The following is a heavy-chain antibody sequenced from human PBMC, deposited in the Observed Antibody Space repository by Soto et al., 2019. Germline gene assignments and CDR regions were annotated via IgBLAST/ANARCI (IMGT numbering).Heavy chain of an antibody. D-gene: IGHD2-2*01. J-gene: IGHJ6*02. V-gene: IGHV3-23*01. CDR2: ISARGDST. CDR3: AKPERYASGMDV. Sequence: EVQLLESGGGLVQPGGSLRLSCAASGFNFKNYAMNWVRQAPGKGLEWASGISARGDSTYYADSVRGRFTTSRDNSNNTVFLRMSGLSVEDTAIYYCAKPERYASGMDVWGQGTTVTVSS. CDR1: GFNFKNYA.